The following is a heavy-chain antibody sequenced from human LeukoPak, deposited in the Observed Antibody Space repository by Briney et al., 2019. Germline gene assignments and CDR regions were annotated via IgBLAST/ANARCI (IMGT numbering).Heavy chain of an antibody. CDR3: ARGVRSWYWDD. CDR1: GYTFIRNG. D-gene: IGHD6-13*01. J-gene: IGHJ4*02. CDR2: ISPYNENR. V-gene: IGHV1-18*01. Sequence: EASVKVSCKASGYTFIRNGISWVRQAPGQGLEWMGWISPYNENRKYLQKLQGRVTLTRNTSISTAYMELSSLRSEDTAVYYCARGVRSWYWDDWGQGTLVTVSS.